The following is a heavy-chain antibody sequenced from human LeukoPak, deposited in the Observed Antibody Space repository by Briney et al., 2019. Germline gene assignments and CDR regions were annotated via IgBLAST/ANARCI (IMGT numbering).Heavy chain of an antibody. CDR2: INPNSGGT. D-gene: IGHD5-18*01. CDR3: AREGGYSYADAFDI. J-gene: IGHJ3*02. CDR1: GYTFTGYY. V-gene: IGHV1-2*02. Sequence: ASVKVSCKASGYTFTGYYMHWVRQAPGQGLEWMGWINPNSGGTNYAQKFQGRVTMTRDTSISTAYMELSSLRSEDTAVYYCAREGGYSYADAFDIWGQGTMVTVSS.